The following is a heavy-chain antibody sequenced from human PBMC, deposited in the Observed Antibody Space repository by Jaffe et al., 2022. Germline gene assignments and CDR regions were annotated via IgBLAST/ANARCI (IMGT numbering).Heavy chain of an antibody. V-gene: IGHV4-34*01. J-gene: IGHJ4*02. Sequence: QVQLQQWGAGLLKPSETLSLTCAVYGGSFSGYYWSWIRQPPGKGLEWIGEINHSGSTNYNPSLKSRVTISVDTSKNQFSLKLSSVTAADTAVYYCARGPGTYSSGWLPIRVWGQGTLVTVSS. D-gene: IGHD6-19*01. CDR2: INHSGST. CDR3: ARGPGTYSSGWLPIRV. CDR1: GGSFSGYY.